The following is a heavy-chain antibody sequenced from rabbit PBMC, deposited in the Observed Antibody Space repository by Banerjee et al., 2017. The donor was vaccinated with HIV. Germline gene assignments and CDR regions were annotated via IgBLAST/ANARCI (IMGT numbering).Heavy chain of an antibody. CDR2: IATSTGNT. D-gene: IGHD7-1*01. Sequence: QSLEESGGDLVKPGASLTLTCTASGFSFSSSYNMCWVRQAPGKGLELIACIATSTGNTWYASWAKGRFTGSKASSTTVTLQVTSLTAADTATYFCARDVAGDSQYYFRLWGPGTLVTVS. CDR3: ARDVAGDSQYYFRL. CDR1: GFSFSSSYN. V-gene: IGHV1S40*01. J-gene: IGHJ4*01.